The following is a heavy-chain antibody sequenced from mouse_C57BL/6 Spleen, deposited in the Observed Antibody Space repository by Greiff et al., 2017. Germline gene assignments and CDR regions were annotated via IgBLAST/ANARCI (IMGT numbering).Heavy chain of an antibody. J-gene: IGHJ4*01. D-gene: IGHD2-1*01. CDR1: GSTFTSYW. V-gene: IGHV1-64*01. CDR3: ARSGFYYGNYDAMDY. Sequence: QVQLQQPGAELVKPGASVKLSCKASGSTFTSYWLHLVKQRPGQGLEWIGMIHPNGGSAIYNEKFKSKATLTVDKSSSTAYMQLSSLTSEDSAVYYCARSGFYYGNYDAMDYWGQGTSVTVSS. CDR2: IHPNGGSA.